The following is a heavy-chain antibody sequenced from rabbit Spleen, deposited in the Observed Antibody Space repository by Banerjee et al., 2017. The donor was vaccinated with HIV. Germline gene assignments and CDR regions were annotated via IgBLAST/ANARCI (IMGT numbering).Heavy chain of an antibody. CDR1: GFSFSDRDV. Sequence: QDQLEESGGGLVKPEGSLTLTCKASGFSFSDRDVMCWVRQAPGKGLEWIACIYAGSSGSTSYASWAKGRFTISKTSSTTVTLQMTSLTAADTATYFCARDTGTSFSTYGMDLWGQGTLVTVS. V-gene: IGHV1S45*01. D-gene: IGHD7-1*01. CDR3: ARDTGTSFSTYGMDL. J-gene: IGHJ6*01. CDR2: IYAGSSGST.